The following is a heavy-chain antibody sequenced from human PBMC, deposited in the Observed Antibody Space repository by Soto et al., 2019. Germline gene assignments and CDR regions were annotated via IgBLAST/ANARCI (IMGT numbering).Heavy chain of an antibody. CDR2: ISFDGTKK. Sequence: QAQLVESGGGVVQPGRSLRLSCAASGFTFNIYALHWVRQAPGKGLEWVAVISFDGTKKYYRDSVKGRFTISRDNLKNTLYLQMNNLRVEAAARYFCAREDAYGYRYINYGLDVWGQGTTVTVSS. CDR1: GFTFNIYA. CDR3: AREDAYGYRYINYGLDV. D-gene: IGHD5-12*01. J-gene: IGHJ6*02. V-gene: IGHV3-30*04.